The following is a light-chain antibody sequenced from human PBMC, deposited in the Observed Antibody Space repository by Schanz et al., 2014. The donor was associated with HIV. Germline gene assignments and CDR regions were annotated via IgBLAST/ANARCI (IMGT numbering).Light chain of an antibody. CDR2: SND. V-gene: IGLV1-47*02. Sequence: QSVLAQSPSASGTPGQRVTISCSGSSSNIGSNYVYWYQQLPGTAPKLLMYSNDLRPSGVPDRFSGSKSGTSASLAISGLQSEDEADYYCAAWDDRSYVVFGGGTKLTVL. J-gene: IGLJ2*01. CDR3: AAWDDRSYVV. CDR1: SSNIGSNY.